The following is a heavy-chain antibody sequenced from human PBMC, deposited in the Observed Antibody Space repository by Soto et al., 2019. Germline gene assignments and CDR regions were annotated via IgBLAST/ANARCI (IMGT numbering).Heavy chain of an antibody. CDR3: ARDLSSSGWYRKGSDAFDI. D-gene: IGHD6-19*01. V-gene: IGHV4-4*02. CDR1: GGSISSSNW. Sequence: SETLSLTCAVSGGSISSSNWWSWVRQPPGKGLEWIGEIYHSGSTNYNPSLKSRVTISVDKSKNQFSLKLSSVTAADTAVYYCARDLSSSGWYRKGSDAFDIWGQGTMVTVSS. CDR2: IYHSGST. J-gene: IGHJ3*02.